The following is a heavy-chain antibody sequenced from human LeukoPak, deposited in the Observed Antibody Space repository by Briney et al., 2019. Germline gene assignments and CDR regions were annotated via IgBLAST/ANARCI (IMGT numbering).Heavy chain of an antibody. CDR2: IYSGGST. D-gene: IGHD2-21*01. V-gene: IGHV3-66*01. CDR1: GFTVSSNY. Sequence: GGSLRLSCAASGFTVSSNYMSWVRQAPGRGLEWVSVIYSGGSTYYAGSVKGRFTISRDNSKNTLYLQMNSLRAEDTAVYYCARDPSGVSHDYWGQGTLVTVSS. CDR3: ARDPSGVSHDY. J-gene: IGHJ4*02.